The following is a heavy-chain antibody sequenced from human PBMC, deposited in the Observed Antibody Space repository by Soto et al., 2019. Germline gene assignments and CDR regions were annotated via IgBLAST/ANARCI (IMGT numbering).Heavy chain of an antibody. J-gene: IGHJ4*02. Sequence: QVQLVESGGGLVKPGGSLRLSCAASGFTFSDYYMSWIRQAPGKGLEWVSYISSSGSTIYYADSVKGRFTISRDNAKNSLYLQMNSLGAEDTDVYYCARDMRITRLKAPGTPDYWGQGTLVTVSS. CDR2: ISSSGSTI. V-gene: IGHV3-11*01. CDR3: ARDMRITRLKAPGTPDY. D-gene: IGHD3-9*01. CDR1: GFTFSDYY.